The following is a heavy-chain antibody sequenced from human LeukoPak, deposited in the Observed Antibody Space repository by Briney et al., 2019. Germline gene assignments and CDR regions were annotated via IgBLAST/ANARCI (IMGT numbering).Heavy chain of an antibody. V-gene: IGHV5-51*01. CDR2: IYPGDSDT. D-gene: IGHD1-26*01. CDR1: GYSFTSYW. J-gene: IGHJ3*02. Sequence: GESLKISCKGSGYSFTSYWIGWVRQMPGKGLEWMGIIYPGDSDTRYSPSFQGQVTISADKSISTAYLRWSSLKASDTAMYYCASTSIVGATSDAFDIWGQGTMVTVSS. CDR3: ASTSIVGATSDAFDI.